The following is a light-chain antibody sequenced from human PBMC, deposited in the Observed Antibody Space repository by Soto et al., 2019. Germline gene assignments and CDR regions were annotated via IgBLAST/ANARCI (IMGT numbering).Light chain of an antibody. CDR2: GAS. CDR1: QSVNSNY. J-gene: IGKJ4*01. V-gene: IGKV3-20*01. CDR3: QQYGNSPPRA. Sequence: EIVLTQSPDTLSLSPGERATLSCRASQSVNSNYLAWYQQKPGQAPRLLIYGASSRATGIPDRFSGSGSGTGFTLTISRLEPEDSAVYYCQQYGNSPPRAFGGGTKVDIK.